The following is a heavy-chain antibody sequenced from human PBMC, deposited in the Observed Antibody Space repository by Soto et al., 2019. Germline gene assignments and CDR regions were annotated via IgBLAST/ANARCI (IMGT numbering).Heavy chain of an antibody. CDR1: GGTSSNFV. CDR2: ILPMFGAV. V-gene: IGHV1-69*06. CDR3: ARPKRSGYDRGDSYYHTMDV. J-gene: IGHJ6*02. D-gene: IGHD3-3*01. Sequence: QVQLVQSGTEVKKSGSSVKVSCRASGGTSSNFVITWVRQVPGQGLEWLGGILPMFGAVKYAQKFQDRLIITAASSTQTAAMELGSLRSEDTAVYYCARPKRSGYDRGDSYYHTMDVWGHGTTVTVS.